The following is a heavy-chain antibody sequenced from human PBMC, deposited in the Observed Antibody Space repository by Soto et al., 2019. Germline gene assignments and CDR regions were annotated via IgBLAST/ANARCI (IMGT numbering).Heavy chain of an antibody. CDR1: GVTFSSYW. D-gene: IGHD1-26*01. V-gene: IGHV3-7*03. J-gene: IGHJ4*02. CDR2: IKQDGSEK. CDR3: ARSIVGATPLDY. Sequence: GGSLRLSCAASGVTFSSYWMSWVRQAPGKGLEWVANIKQDGSEKYYVDSVKGRFTISRDNAKNSLYLQMNSLRAEDTAVYYCARSIVGATPLDYLGQGTLGTVSS.